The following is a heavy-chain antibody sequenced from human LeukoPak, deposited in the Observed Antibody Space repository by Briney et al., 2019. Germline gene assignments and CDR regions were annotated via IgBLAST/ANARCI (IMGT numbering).Heavy chain of an antibody. CDR1: GFTFSSYS. CDR2: ISSSSTTI. J-gene: IGHJ4*02. D-gene: IGHD5-12*01. V-gene: IGHV3-48*01. CDR3: ASGYSGYDTFDY. Sequence: GGSLRLSCAASGFTFSSYSMMWVRQAPGKGLEWVSYISSSSTTIHYADSVKGRFTISRDNAKNSVYLQMNSLRAEDTAVYYCASGYSGYDTFDYWGQGTLVTVSS.